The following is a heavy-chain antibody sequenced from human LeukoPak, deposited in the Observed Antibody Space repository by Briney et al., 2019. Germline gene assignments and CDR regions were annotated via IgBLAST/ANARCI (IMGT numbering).Heavy chain of an antibody. V-gene: IGHV1-69*02. CDR3: ARAIFGVVIKDENAFDI. CDR2: ITPILGIA. J-gene: IGHJ3*02. CDR1: GGTFSSYT. Sequence: SVKVSCKASGGTFSSYTISWVRQAPGQGLEWMGRITPILGIANYAQKFQGRVTITADKSTSTAYMELSSLRSEDMAVYYCARAIFGVVIKDENAFDIWGQGTMVTVSS. D-gene: IGHD3-3*01.